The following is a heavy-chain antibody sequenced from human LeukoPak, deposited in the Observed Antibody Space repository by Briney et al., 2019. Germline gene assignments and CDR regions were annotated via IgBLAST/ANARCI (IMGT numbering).Heavy chain of an antibody. CDR3: ARGGESGANFDY. J-gene: IGHJ4*02. Sequence: ASVKVSCKASGYTFTSYDINWVRQATGQGLEWMGWMNPNSGNTGYAQKFQGRVTMTRNTSISTAYVELSSLRSEDTAVYYCARGGESGANFDYWGQGTLVTVSS. V-gene: IGHV1-8*01. CDR2: MNPNSGNT. CDR1: GYTFTSYD. D-gene: IGHD3-16*01.